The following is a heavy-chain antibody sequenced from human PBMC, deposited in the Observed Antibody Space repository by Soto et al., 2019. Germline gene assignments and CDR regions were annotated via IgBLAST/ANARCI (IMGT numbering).Heavy chain of an antibody. D-gene: IGHD6-19*01. J-gene: IGHJ4*02. CDR2: INHSGSI. CDR1: GGSFIGYY. CDR3: ARGSGWYPFDY. V-gene: IGHV4-34*01. Sequence: SETLSLTCAVYGGSFIGYYWSWIRQPPGKGLEWIGEINHSGSINYNPSLKSRVTISVDTSKNQFSLKLSSVTAADTAVYYCARGSGWYPFDYWGQGTLVTVSS.